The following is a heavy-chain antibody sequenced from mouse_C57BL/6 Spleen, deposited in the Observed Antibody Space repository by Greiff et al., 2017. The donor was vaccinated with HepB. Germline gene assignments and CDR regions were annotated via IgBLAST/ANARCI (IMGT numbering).Heavy chain of an antibody. CDR2: IDPSDSYT. CDR1: GYTFTSYW. J-gene: IGHJ3*01. D-gene: IGHD3-2*02. Sequence: QVQLQQPGAELVMPGASVKLSCKASGYTFTSYWMHWVKQRPGQGLEWIEEIDPSDSYTNYNQKFKGKSTLTVDKSSSTAYMQLSSLTSEDSAVYYCARRAAQAFAYWGQGTLVTVSA. CDR3: ARRAAQAFAY. V-gene: IGHV1-69*01.